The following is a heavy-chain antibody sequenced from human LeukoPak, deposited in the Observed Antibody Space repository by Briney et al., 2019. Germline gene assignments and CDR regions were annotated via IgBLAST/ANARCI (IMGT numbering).Heavy chain of an antibody. CDR2: INHSGST. J-gene: IGHJ6*03. V-gene: IGHV4-34*01. CDR3: ARMKSARMVRGVHYYYMDV. CDR1: GGSFSGYY. Sequence: PSETLSLTCAVYGGSFSGYYWSWIRQPPGKGLGWIGEINHSGSTNYNPSLKSRVTISVDTSKNQFSLKLSSVTAADTAVYYCARMKSARMVRGVHYYYMDVWGKGTTVTISS. D-gene: IGHD3-10*01.